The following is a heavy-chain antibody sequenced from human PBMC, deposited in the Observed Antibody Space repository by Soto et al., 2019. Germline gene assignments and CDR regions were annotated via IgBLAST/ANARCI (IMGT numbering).Heavy chain of an antibody. CDR1: GYSFKNYA. V-gene: IGHV1-3*01. Sequence: VKVSCKATGYSFKNYAVHWVRQAPGQRLEWMGFTNEGSGNTRFSQKFQGRISITRDTSASTVYLDLSSLTSEDTAIYYCARDDRSVSGVVTLDHWGPGTLVTVSS. CDR2: TNEGSGNT. J-gene: IGHJ4*02. CDR3: ARDDRSVSGVVTLDH. D-gene: IGHD3-3*01.